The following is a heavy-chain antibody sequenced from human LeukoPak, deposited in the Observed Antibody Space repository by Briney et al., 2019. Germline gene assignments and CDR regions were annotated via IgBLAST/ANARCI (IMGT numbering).Heavy chain of an antibody. CDR3: AMEGAAAGRYFDY. CDR1: GYTFTSYD. V-gene: IGHV1-8*03. Sequence: GASVKVSCKASGYTFTSYDINWVRQATGQGLEWMGWMNPNTGNTGYAQKFQGRVTITRNTSISTAYMELSSLRSEDTAVYYCAMEGAAAGRYFDYGGQGTLVTVSS. CDR2: MNPNTGNT. D-gene: IGHD6-13*01. J-gene: IGHJ4*02.